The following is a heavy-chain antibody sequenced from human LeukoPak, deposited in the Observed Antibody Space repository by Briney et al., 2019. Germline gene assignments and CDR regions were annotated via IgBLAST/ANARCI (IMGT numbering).Heavy chain of an antibody. J-gene: IGHJ5*02. D-gene: IGHD3-3*01. CDR2: ISYDGSNK. V-gene: IGHV3-30-3*01. CDR1: GFTFSSYA. Sequence: GGSPRLSCAASGFTFSSYAMHWVRQAPGKGLEWVAVISYDGSNKYYADSVKGRFTISRDNSKNTLYLQMNSLRAEDTAVYYCARVPVRFLDPLGSWFDPWGQGTLVTVSS. CDR3: ARVPVRFLDPLGSWFDP.